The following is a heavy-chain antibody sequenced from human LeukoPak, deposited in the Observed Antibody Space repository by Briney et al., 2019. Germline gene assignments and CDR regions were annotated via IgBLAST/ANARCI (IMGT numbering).Heavy chain of an antibody. CDR2: ISSSSSTI. Sequence: GGSLRLSCGASGFTFSSYSMNWVRQAPGKGLEWVSYISSSSSTIYYADSVKGRFTLSRDNAKNSLYLQMNSLRAEDAAVYYCAREWGSGSDYNLILKALDYWGQGTLVTVSS. V-gene: IGHV3-48*01. J-gene: IGHJ4*02. D-gene: IGHD3-10*01. CDR1: GFTFSSYS. CDR3: AREWGSGSDYNLILKALDY.